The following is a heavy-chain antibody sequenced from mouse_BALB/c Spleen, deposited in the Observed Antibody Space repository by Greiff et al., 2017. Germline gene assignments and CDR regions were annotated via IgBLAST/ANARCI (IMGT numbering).Heavy chain of an antibody. CDR1: GYSITSDYA. D-gene: IGHD1-2*01. CDR2: ISYSGST. J-gene: IGHJ4*01. V-gene: IGHV3-2*02. Sequence: ESGPGLVKPSQSLSLTCTVTGYSITSDYAWNWIRQFPGNKLEWMGYISYSGSTSYNPSLKSRISITRDTSKNQFFLQLNSVTTEDTATYYCARRGYGVYYYAMDYWGQGTSVTASS. CDR3: ARRGYGVYYYAMDY.